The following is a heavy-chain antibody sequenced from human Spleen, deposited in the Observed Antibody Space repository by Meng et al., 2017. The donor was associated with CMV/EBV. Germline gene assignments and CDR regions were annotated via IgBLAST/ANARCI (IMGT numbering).Heavy chain of an antibody. J-gene: IGHJ4*02. Sequence: SVKVSCKASGGTFSSFDITWMRQAPGQGREWMGGITPSFGLANYAEKFQARVTIAADKSTNTAYMELSSLRSEDTAVYYCARLHGINGTAVVTRRARDYWGQGTLVTVSS. CDR1: GGTFSSFD. CDR2: ITPSFGLA. D-gene: IGHD1-7*01. CDR3: ARLHGINGTAVVTRRARDY. V-gene: IGHV1-69*10.